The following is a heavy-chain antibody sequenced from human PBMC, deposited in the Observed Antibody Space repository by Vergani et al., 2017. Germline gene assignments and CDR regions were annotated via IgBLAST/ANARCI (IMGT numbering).Heavy chain of an antibody. Sequence: QVQLQESGPGLVKPSETLSLTCTVSGGSVSSGSYYWSWIRQPPGKGLEWIGYIYYSGSTNYNPSLKSRVTISVDTSKNQFSLKLSYVTAADTAVYYCARETSDYDFWSGYLPYYYYYYGMDVWGQGTTVTVSS. V-gene: IGHV4-61*01. J-gene: IGHJ6*02. D-gene: IGHD3-3*01. CDR1: GGSVSSGSYY. CDR2: IYYSGST. CDR3: ARETSDYDFWSGYLPYYYYYYGMDV.